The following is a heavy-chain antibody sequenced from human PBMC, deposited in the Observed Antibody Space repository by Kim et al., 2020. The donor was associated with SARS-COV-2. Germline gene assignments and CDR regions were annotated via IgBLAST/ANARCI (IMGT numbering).Heavy chain of an antibody. J-gene: IGHJ4*02. CDR2: INTNTGNP. CDR1: GYTFTSYV. D-gene: IGHD3-9*01. CDR3: ARDSSVLRYFDWLSKDPTPFDY. Sequence: ASVKVSCKASGYTFTSYVMNWVRQAPGQGLEWMGWINTNTGNPTYAQGFTGRFVFSLDTSVSTAYLQISSLKAEDTAVYYCARDSSVLRYFDWLSKDPTPFDYWGQGTLVTVSS. V-gene: IGHV7-4-1*02.